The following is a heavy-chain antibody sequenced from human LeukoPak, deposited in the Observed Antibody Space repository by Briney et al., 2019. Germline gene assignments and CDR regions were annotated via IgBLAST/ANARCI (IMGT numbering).Heavy chain of an antibody. CDR3: ARQFTAAAGIDY. J-gene: IGHJ4*02. D-gene: IGHD6-13*01. CDR1: GGSISSSSYY. V-gene: IGHV4-39*01. CDR2: IYYSGST. Sequence: SETLSLTCTVSGGSISSSSYYWGWIRQPPGKGLEWIGSIYYSGSTYYNPPLKSRVTISVDTSKNQFSLKLSSVTAADTAVFYCARQFTAAAGIDYWGQGTLVTVSS.